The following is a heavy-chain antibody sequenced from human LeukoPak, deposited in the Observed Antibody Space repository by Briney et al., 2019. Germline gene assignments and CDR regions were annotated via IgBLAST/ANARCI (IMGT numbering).Heavy chain of an antibody. D-gene: IGHD6-13*01. CDR1: GFTFSSYG. J-gene: IGHJ6*03. Sequence: QPGGSLRLSCAASGFTFSSYGMSWVRQAPGKGLEWVSAISGSGGSTYYADSVKGRFTISRDNSKNTLYLQMNSLRAEDTAVYYCARDKTAQLDNYYYYMDVWGKGTTVTISS. CDR3: ARDKTAQLDNYYYYMDV. CDR2: ISGSGGST. V-gene: IGHV3-23*01.